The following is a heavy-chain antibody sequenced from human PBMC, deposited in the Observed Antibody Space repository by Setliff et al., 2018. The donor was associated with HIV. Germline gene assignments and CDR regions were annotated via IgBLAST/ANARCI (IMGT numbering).Heavy chain of an antibody. V-gene: IGHV2-5*02. D-gene: IGHD4-4*01. CDR1: GFSLSTRQVG. CDR2: IYWDDDK. CDR3: ARRDSNYNVGYFDY. Sequence: SGPTLVNPTQTLTLTCTFSGFSLSTRQVGVGWIRQPPGKALEWLALIYWDDDKRYSPSLKNRLTITKDTSKNQVVLTMTNMDPVDTATYFCARRDSNYNVGYFDYWGQGTLVTVSS. J-gene: IGHJ4*02.